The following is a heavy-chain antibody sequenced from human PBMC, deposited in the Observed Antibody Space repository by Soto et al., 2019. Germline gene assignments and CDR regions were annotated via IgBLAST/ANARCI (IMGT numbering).Heavy chain of an antibody. CDR2: ISYDGTNK. D-gene: IGHD4-17*01. CDR1: GFTFSTYG. CDR3: AKDLQSYGDYDYYCYGMDV. Sequence: QVQLVESGGGEVQPGRSLTISCAASGFTFSTYGMHWVRQTPGKGLEWVAVISYDGTNKFYSDSVKGRFTISRDNFKNTLTLQMNSLRADDTAVYSCAKDLQSYGDYDYYCYGMDVWGTGTRVTVSS. V-gene: IGHV3-30*18. J-gene: IGHJ6*04.